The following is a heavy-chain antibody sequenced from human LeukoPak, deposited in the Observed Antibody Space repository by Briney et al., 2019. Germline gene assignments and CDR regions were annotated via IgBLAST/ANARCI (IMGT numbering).Heavy chain of an antibody. CDR1: GFTFSSYA. CDR3: ARGRRYCSSTSCSNFDY. J-gene: IGHJ4*02. CDR2: LPYDGSTK. V-gene: IGHV3-30-3*01. Sequence: GGSLRLSCAASGFTFSSYAMHWVRQAPDKGLEWGEVLPYDGSTKSYADSVKGRFTISRDNSKSTMYLQMNSLRAEDMAVYYCARGRRYCSSTSCSNFDYWGQGTLVTVSS. D-gene: IGHD2-2*01.